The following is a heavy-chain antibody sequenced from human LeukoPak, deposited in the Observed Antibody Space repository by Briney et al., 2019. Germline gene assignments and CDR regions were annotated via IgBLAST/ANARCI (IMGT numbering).Heavy chain of an antibody. J-gene: IGHJ4*02. CDR3: ARDYCSSTSCLFDY. CDR2: INPNSGDT. D-gene: IGHD2-2*01. Sequence: ASVKVSCKASGYTFTGYHMHWVRQAPGQGLEWMGRINPNSGDTNYAQKFQGRVTMTRDTSISTAYMELSRPRSDDTAVYYCARDYCSSTSCLFDYWGQGTLVTVSS. CDR1: GYTFTGYH. V-gene: IGHV1-2*06.